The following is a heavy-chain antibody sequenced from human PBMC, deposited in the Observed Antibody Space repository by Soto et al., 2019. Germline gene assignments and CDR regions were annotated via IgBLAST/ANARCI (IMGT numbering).Heavy chain of an antibody. J-gene: IGHJ4*02. D-gene: IGHD3-22*01. CDR2: IYSGGST. CDR3: ARVTGYYDSSGPGPFDY. V-gene: IGHV3-53*01. Sequence: GGSLRLSCAASGFTVSSNYMSWVRQAPGKGLEWVSVIYSGGSTYYADSVKGRFTVSRDNSKNTLYLQMNSLRAEDTAVYYCARVTGYYDSSGPGPFDYWGQGTLVTVSS. CDR1: GFTVSSNY.